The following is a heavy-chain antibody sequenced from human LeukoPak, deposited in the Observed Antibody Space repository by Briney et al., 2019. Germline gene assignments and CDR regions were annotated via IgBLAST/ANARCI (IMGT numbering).Heavy chain of an antibody. V-gene: IGHV4-38-2*01. CDR2: LYHSDSA. Sequence: SETLSLTCAVSGYSISNGYYWVWIRQPPGRGLEWIGSLYHSDSAYYNTSLRSRVSMSVDTSKTQFSLTLSFVTAADTAVYYCARQHDSYYYYYIDVWGSGTTVTVSS. J-gene: IGHJ6*03. CDR1: GYSISNGYY. CDR3: ARQHDSYYYYYIDV.